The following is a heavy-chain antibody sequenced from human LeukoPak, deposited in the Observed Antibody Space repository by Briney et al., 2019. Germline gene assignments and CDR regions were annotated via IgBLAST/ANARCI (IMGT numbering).Heavy chain of an antibody. CDR2: INPSSGGT. Sequence: ASVKVSCKTSGYIFTGYYMHWVRQAPGQGLEWVGWINPSSGGTYYAQNFQGRFTMTRDTSISTAYMELNSLRSDDTAVYFCVTLPIVGSTWYFDYWGKGTLVTVSS. CDR3: VTLPIVGSTWYFDY. J-gene: IGHJ4*02. D-gene: IGHD1-26*01. V-gene: IGHV1-2*02. CDR1: GYIFTGYY.